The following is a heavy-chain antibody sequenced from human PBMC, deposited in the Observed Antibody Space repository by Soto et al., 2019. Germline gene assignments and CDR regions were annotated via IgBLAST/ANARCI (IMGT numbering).Heavy chain of an antibody. CDR1: GGTFSSYT. J-gene: IGHJ5*02. CDR2: IIPILGIA. CDR3: ARGVGSGSYYNKYNWFDP. Sequence: GASVKVSCKASGGTFSSYTISWVRQAPGQGLEWMGRIIPILGIANYAQKFQGRVTITADKSTSTAYMELSSLRSDDTAVYYCARGVGSGSYYNKYNWFDPWGQGTLVTVSS. V-gene: IGHV1-69*02. D-gene: IGHD3-10*01.